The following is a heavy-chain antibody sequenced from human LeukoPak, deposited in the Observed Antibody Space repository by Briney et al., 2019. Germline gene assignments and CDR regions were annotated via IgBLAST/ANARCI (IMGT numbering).Heavy chain of an antibody. CDR3: ARDNYGDYRYYYYYGMDV. V-gene: IGHV3-21*01. CDR1: GFIFGNYW. D-gene: IGHD4-17*01. CDR2: ISSSSSYI. Sequence: GGSLRLSCAASGFIFGNYWMSWVRQAPGKGLEWVSSISSSSSYIYYADSVKGRFTISRDNAKNSLYLQMNSLRAEDTAVYYCARDNYGDYRYYYYYGMDVWGKGTTVTVSS. J-gene: IGHJ6*04.